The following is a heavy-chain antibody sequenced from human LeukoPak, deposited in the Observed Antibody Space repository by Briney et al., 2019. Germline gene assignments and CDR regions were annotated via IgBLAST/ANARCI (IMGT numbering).Heavy chain of an antibody. D-gene: IGHD3-10*02. V-gene: IGHV3-23*01. Sequence: PGGSLRLSCAASGFTVSYNYMSWVRQAPGKGLEWVSAISGSGGSTYYADSVKGRFTISRDNSKNTLYLQMSSLRAEDTAVYYCARDLHYYVAMDVWGQGTTVTVSS. J-gene: IGHJ6*02. CDR1: GFTVSYNY. CDR3: ARDLHYYVAMDV. CDR2: ISGSGGST.